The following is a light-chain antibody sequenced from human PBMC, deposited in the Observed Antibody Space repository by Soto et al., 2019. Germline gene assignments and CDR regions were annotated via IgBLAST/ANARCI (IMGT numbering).Light chain of an antibody. V-gene: IGKV3-15*01. CDR2: DAS. J-gene: IGKJ1*01. CDR3: HQYNSRWT. Sequence: EIVMTQSPATLFVSPGERATLSCRASQSVCSSLAWYQQKPGQAPRPLIYDASTTATGTPPRFGGSGSGNEFIITISSLQSEDLAVYYCHQYNSRWTFGQGTKVDIK. CDR1: QSVCSS.